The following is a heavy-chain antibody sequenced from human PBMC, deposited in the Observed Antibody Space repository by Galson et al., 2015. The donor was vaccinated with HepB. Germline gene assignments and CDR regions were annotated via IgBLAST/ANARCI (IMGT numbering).Heavy chain of an antibody. V-gene: IGHV4-39*01. CDR3: ARHESESKIYAADN. D-gene: IGHD2-2*01. J-gene: IGHJ4*02. CDR2: FYYTGNT. Sequence: ETLSLTCTVSGGSISSSSYYWGWLRQPPGKGLEWIGSFYYTGNTHYNPSLKSRVTISGDTSKNQFSLKLNSVTAADTAVYYCARHESESKIYAADNWGQGTLVTVSS. CDR1: GGSISSSSYY.